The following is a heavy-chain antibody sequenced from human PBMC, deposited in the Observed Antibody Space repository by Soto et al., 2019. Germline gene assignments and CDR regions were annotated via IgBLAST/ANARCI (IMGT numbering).Heavy chain of an antibody. CDR2: IYHSGST. CDR3: ARDPWGGSNALDI. D-gene: IGHD2-15*01. V-gene: IGHV4-4*02. J-gene: IGHJ3*02. CDR1: GGSISSSNW. Sequence: QVQLQESGPGLVKPSGTLSLTCAVSGGSISSSNWWSWVRQPPGQWLEWIGEIYHSGSTNYNSSLKRRVTISVDKSKNQFSLKLTSVTAADTAVYYCARDPWGGSNALDIWGQGTMITVSS.